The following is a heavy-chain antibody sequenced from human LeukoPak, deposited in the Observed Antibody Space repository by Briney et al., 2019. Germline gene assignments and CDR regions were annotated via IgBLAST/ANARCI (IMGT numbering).Heavy chain of an antibody. D-gene: IGHD2-2*01. J-gene: IGHJ4*02. CDR3: ARQIYCSSTSCYYFDY. CDR2: IYPGDSDT. V-gene: IGHV5-51*07. CDR1: GYTFHSYW. Sequence: GESLKISCKGSGYTFHSYWIAWVHQMPGKGLEWMGIIYPGDSDTRYSPSFQGQVTISADKSISTAYLQWSSLKASDTAMYYCARQIYCSSTSCYYFDYWGQGTLVTVSS.